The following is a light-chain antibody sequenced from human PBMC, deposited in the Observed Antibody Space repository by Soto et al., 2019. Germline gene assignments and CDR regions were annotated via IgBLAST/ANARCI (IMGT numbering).Light chain of an antibody. Sequence: DIQMTQSPSSLSASVGDRVTITCRASQDISNFLARYQQKPGKVPKLLISAASTLQSGVTCRFSGSGSGTDCTLAISSLQPEDVSTYYCQKYTSLSFTFGHGTTV. CDR3: QKYTSLSFT. CDR2: AAS. J-gene: IGKJ3*01. CDR1: QDISNF. V-gene: IGKV1-27*01.